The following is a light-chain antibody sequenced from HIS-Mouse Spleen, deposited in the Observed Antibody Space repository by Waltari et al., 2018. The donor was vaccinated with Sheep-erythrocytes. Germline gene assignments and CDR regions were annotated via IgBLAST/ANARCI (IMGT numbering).Light chain of an antibody. CDR3: CSYAGSSTPWV. CDR2: EGS. CDR1: SRAVGSNNL. Sequence: QSALTQPASVSGSPGQSLTISCTGTSRAVGSNNLCTWYHQHPGKAPKLMIYEGSKRPSGVSNRFSGSKSGNTASLTISGLQAEDEADYYCCSYAGSSTPWVFGGGTKLTVL. V-gene: IGLV2-23*01. J-gene: IGLJ3*02.